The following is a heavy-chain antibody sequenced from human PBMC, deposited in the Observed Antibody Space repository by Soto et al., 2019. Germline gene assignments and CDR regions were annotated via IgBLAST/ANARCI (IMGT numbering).Heavy chain of an antibody. CDR3: ARLELQYNWNYVLARSQNYYGMDV. Sequence: SETLSLTCAVYGGSFSGYYWSWIRQPPGKGLEWIGEINHSGSTNYNPSLKSRVTISVDTSKNQFSLKLSSVTAADTAVYYCARLELQYNWNYVLARSQNYYGMDVWGQGTTVTVSS. J-gene: IGHJ6*02. D-gene: IGHD1-7*01. CDR2: INHSGST. V-gene: IGHV4-34*01. CDR1: GGSFSGYY.